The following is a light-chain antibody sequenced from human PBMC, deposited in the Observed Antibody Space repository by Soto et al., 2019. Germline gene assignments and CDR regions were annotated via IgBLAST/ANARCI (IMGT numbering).Light chain of an antibody. CDR2: GAS. Sequence: EIVLTQSPATLPLSPGERATLSCRASQSVSSSYLAWYQQKPGQAPRLLIYGASSRATGIPDRFSGSGSGTDFTLTISRLEPEDFAVYYCQQYGSSPPWTFGQGTKVDIK. CDR3: QQYGSSPPWT. V-gene: IGKV3-20*01. J-gene: IGKJ1*01. CDR1: QSVSSSY.